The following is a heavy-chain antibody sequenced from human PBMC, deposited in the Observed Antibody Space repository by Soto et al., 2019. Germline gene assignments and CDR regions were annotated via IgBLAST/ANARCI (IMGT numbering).Heavy chain of an antibody. D-gene: IGHD3-22*01. CDR3: AKEGAGYYDSSPYDS. V-gene: IGHV3-23*01. Sequence: GGSLRLSCAACGFPFSGYAMSWVRRAPGKGPEWVSSISGSGESTHYADSVKGRSTISRDNSKNTLYLQMNSLRAEDTAVYYCAKEGAGYYDSSPYDSWGQGTLVTVS. J-gene: IGHJ5*01. CDR2: ISGSGEST. CDR1: GFPFSGYA.